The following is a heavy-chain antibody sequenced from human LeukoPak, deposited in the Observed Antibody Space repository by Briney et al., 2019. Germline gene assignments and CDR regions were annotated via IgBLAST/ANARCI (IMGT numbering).Heavy chain of an antibody. CDR1: GFTFSSYG. J-gene: IGHJ4*02. D-gene: IGHD6-19*01. CDR3: AKRASGYSSGCREN. V-gene: IGHV3-30*02. CDR2: IRYDGSNK. Sequence: GGSLRLSCAASGFTFSSYGMHWVRQAPGKGLEWVAFIRYDGSNKYYADSVKGRFTISRDNSKNTLYLQMNSLRAEDTAVYYCAKRASGYSSGCRENWGQGTLVTVS.